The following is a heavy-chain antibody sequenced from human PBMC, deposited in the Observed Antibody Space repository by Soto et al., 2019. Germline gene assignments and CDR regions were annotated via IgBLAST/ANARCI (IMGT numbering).Heavy chain of an antibody. Sequence: QVQLVQSGAEVKKPGSSVNVSCKTSGGTFGNSAVTWVRQAPGQGLEWLGGIVPMFGTANYAQKFQGRVTITADESTITAYMELNSLKTDDTAVYYCARDGDPHYAFWSGPLGGGRFDPWGQGTLVTVSS. V-gene: IGHV1-69*12. CDR3: ARDGDPHYAFWSGPLGGGRFDP. CDR1: GGTFGNSA. CDR2: IVPMFGTA. J-gene: IGHJ5*02. D-gene: IGHD3-3*01.